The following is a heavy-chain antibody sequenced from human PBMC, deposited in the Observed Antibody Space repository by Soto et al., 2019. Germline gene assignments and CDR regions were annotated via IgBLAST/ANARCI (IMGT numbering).Heavy chain of an antibody. Sequence: SETLSLTCTVSGGSISSYYWSWIRQPPGKGLEWIGYIYYSGSTNYNPSLKSRVTISVDTSKNQFSLKLSSVTAADTAVYYCARASVDTAMVSPDSDYWGQGTLVTVSS. CDR1: GGSISSYY. J-gene: IGHJ4*02. D-gene: IGHD5-18*01. CDR3: ARASVDTAMVSPDSDY. CDR2: IYYSGST. V-gene: IGHV4-59*01.